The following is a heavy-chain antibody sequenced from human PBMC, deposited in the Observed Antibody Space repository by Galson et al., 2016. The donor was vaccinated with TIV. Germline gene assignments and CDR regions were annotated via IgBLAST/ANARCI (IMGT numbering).Heavy chain of an antibody. J-gene: IGHJ4*02. CDR3: ARAPISIFGLATSYYFDY. CDR1: GFSLSTYGMS. CDR2: IDWDDDK. Sequence: PALVKPTQTLTLTCTFSGFSLSTYGMSVGWIRQLPGKALEWLARIDWDDDKFYNSSLKTRLTISKDISRNQVVLTMTNMDPVDTATYYCARAPISIFGLATSYYFDYWGQGTLVTVSS. V-gene: IGHV2-70*17. D-gene: IGHD3-3*01.